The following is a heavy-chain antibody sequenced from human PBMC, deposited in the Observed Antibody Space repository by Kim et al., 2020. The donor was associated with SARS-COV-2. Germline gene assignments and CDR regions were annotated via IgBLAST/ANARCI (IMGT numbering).Heavy chain of an antibody. CDR3: NRLASIGAAERDY. Sequence: GGSLRLSCAASGFTFSGSAMHWVRQASGKGLEWVGRIRSKANSYATAYAASVKGRFTISRADSKNKVYLQMNSLKTEDTAVYYCNRLASIGAAERDYWG. CDR1: GFTFSGSA. D-gene: IGHD6-13*01. V-gene: IGHV3-73*01. CDR2: IRSKANSYAT. J-gene: IGHJ4*01.